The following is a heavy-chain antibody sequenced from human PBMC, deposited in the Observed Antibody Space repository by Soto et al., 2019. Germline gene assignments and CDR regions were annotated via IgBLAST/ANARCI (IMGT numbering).Heavy chain of an antibody. J-gene: IGHJ3*02. D-gene: IGHD4-17*01. Sequence: QVQLQESGPGLVKPSETLSLTCTVSGGSISSYYWTWIRQPPGKRLEWIGYVYYSGSTNYNPSLKSRVTISVDMSKNQFSLKLSSVTDADTAVYYCARDTVTTSDDAFDIWGQGTMVTVSS. CDR1: GGSISSYY. V-gene: IGHV4-59*01. CDR3: ARDTVTTSDDAFDI. CDR2: VYYSGST.